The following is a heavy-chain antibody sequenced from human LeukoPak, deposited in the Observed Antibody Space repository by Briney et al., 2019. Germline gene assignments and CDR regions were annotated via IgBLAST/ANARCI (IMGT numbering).Heavy chain of an antibody. CDR3: ARALQPYYYGSGSPEGY. CDR2: IKQDGSEK. Sequence: PRGSLRLSCAASGFTFSSYWMSWVRQAPGKGLEWVANIKQDGSEKYYVDSVKGRFTISRDNAKNSLYLQMNSLRAEDTAVYYCARALQPYYYGSGSPEGYWGQGTLVTVSS. CDR1: GFTFSSYW. J-gene: IGHJ4*02. V-gene: IGHV3-7*01. D-gene: IGHD3-10*01.